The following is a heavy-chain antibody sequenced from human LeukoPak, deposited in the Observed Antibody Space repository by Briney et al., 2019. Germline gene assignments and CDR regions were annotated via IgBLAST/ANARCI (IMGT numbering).Heavy chain of an antibody. V-gene: IGHV3-7*01. CDR3: ARDQSIAVAGIGPPDY. D-gene: IGHD6-19*01. Sequence: SGGSLRLSCAASGFTFSSYWMSWVRQAPGKGLEWVANIKQDGSEKYYVDSVKGRFTISRDNAKNSLYLQMNSLRAEDTAVYYCARDQSIAVAGIGPPDYWGQETLVTVSS. CDR1: GFTFSSYW. CDR2: IKQDGSEK. J-gene: IGHJ4*02.